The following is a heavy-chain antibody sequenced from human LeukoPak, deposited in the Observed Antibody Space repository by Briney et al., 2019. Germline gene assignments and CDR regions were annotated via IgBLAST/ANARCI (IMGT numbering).Heavy chain of an antibody. Sequence: SETLSLTCTVSGGSISSYYWSWIRQPPGKGLEWIGYIYYSGSTNYNPSLKSRVTISVGTSKNQFSLKLSSVPAADTAVYYCARKPCVDCPLGYWGQGTLVTVSS. V-gene: IGHV4-59*01. J-gene: IGHJ4*02. CDR2: IYYSGST. D-gene: IGHD3/OR15-3a*01. CDR3: ARKPCVDCPLGY. CDR1: GGSISSYY.